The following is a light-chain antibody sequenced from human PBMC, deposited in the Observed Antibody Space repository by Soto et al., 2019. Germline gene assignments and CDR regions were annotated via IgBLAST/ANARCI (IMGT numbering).Light chain of an antibody. Sequence: DIVLTQSPATLSLSPGERATLSCRASQSVARFLAWYQQKPGQAPRLLIYDISNRAAGIPARFSSSGSGTDFTLTISSLEPEDFAVYYCQQRNFWLTFGGGTKVDIK. CDR2: DIS. CDR1: QSVARF. CDR3: QQRNFWLT. V-gene: IGKV3-11*01. J-gene: IGKJ4*01.